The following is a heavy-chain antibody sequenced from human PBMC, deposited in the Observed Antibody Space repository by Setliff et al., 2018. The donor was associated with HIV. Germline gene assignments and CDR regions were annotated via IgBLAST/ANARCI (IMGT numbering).Heavy chain of an antibody. J-gene: IGHJ4*02. D-gene: IGHD3-10*01. Sequence: GASVKVSCKASGYIFTSHKIHWVRQATGQGLEWMGIITPSDSYTVYAQKFQGRVTMTRDTSTSTVYMELSSLRSDDTAVYYCARDNIIWSMDYWGQGTLVTVSS. CDR1: GYIFTSHK. CDR3: ARDNIIWSMDY. CDR2: ITPSDSYT. V-gene: IGHV1-46*01.